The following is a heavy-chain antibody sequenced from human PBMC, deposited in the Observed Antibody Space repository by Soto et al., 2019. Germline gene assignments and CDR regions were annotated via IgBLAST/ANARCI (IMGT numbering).Heavy chain of an antibody. D-gene: IGHD3-22*01. V-gene: IGHV3-30*03. CDR3: ARDSDDSSGYYLLGVYYFDY. CDR2: ISYDGSNK. J-gene: IGHJ4*02. CDR1: GFTFSSYG. Sequence: GSLRLSCAASGFTFSSYGMHWVRQAPGKGLEWVAVISYDGSNKYYADSVKGRFTISRDNSKNTLYLQMNSLRAEDTAVYYCARDSDDSSGYYLLGVYYFDYWGQGT.